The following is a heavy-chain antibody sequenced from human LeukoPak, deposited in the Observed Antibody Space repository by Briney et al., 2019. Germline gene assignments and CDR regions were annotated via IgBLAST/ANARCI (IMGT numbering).Heavy chain of an antibody. Sequence: GGSLRLSCAASGFTVSSNYMSWVRQAPGKGLEWVSVIYSGGSTYYADSVKGRFTISRDNSKNTLYLQMNSLRAEDTAVYYCARDTIAVADSGSYYFDYWGQGTLVTVSS. J-gene: IGHJ4*02. CDR2: IYSGGST. V-gene: IGHV3-66*01. D-gene: IGHD6-19*01. CDR1: GFTVSSNY. CDR3: ARDTIAVADSGSYYFDY.